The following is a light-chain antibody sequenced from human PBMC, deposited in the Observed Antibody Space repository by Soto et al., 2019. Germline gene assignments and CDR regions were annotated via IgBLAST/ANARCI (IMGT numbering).Light chain of an antibody. CDR1: SSNIGAGYD. Sequence: QSVLTQPPSVSGAPGQRVTISCTGSSSNIGAGYDVHWYQQLPGTAPKLLIYGNSNRPSGVPDRFSGSKSGTSASLAITGLRAEDGAVYYGLSYDSSLRVYVFGTGPKLTAL. CDR2: GNS. J-gene: IGLJ1*01. CDR3: LSYDSSLRVYV. V-gene: IGLV1-40*01.